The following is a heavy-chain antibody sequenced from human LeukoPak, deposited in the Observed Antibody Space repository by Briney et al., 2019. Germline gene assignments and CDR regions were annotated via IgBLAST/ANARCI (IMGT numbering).Heavy chain of an antibody. CDR3: AKEAAESFPDAFDI. CDR2: ISYSGST. J-gene: IGHJ3*02. D-gene: IGHD3-10*01. V-gene: IGHV4-59*01. Sequence: ASETLSLTCTVSGGSISPYYWSWLRQPPGKGLEWIGYISYSGSTKNNPSLKSRVTISVDTSKNQFSLKLTSVTAADTAVYYCAKEAAESFPDAFDIWGQGTMITVSS. CDR1: GGSISPYY.